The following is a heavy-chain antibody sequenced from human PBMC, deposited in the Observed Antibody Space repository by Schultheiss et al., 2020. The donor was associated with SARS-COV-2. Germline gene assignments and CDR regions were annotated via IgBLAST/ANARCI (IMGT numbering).Heavy chain of an antibody. J-gene: IGHJ4*02. CDR2: IWYDGSNK. CDR3: AKDPSKHAG. CDR1: GFTFSDYY. V-gene: IGHV3-30*02. D-gene: IGHD3-10*01. Sequence: GGSLRLSCAASGFTFSDYYMSWIRQAPGKGLEWVAVIWYDGSNKYYADSVKGRFTISRDNSKNTLYLQMNSLRADDTAVYYCAKDPSKHAGWGQGTLVTVSS.